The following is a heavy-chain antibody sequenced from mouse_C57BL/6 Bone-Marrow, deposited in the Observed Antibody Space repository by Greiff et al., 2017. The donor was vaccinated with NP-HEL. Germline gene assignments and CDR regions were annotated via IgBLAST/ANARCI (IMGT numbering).Heavy chain of an antibody. CDR2: INSDGGST. CDR3: ERLGGNGYAMDY. J-gene: IGHJ4*01. D-gene: IGHD2-1*01. Sequence: EVMLVESGGGLVQPGESLKLSCESNEYEFPSHDMSWVRKTPEKRLELVAAINSDGGSTYYPDTMERRFIISRDNTKKTLYLQMSSLRSEDTALYYCERLGGNGYAMDYWGQGTSVTVSS. CDR1: EYEFPSHD. V-gene: IGHV5-2*01.